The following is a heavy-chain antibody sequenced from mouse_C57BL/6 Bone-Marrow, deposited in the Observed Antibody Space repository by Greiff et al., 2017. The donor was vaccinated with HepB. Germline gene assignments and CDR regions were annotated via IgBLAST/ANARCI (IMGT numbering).Heavy chain of an antibody. V-gene: IGHV1-59*01. Sequence: VKQQQPGAEGGRPGTGEKLCCKESEKKVTSYWMHWVKTSTGQGLEWIGVIDHADTPTNYHHTVKGKATLTGETPSSTAYMQLSSLTSEDSAVYYFAREGPLLPYRGYYAMDYWGQGTSVTVSS. CDR2: IDHADTPT. J-gene: IGHJ4*01. CDR1: EKKVTSYW. CDR3: AREGPLLPYRGYYAMDY. D-gene: IGHD1-1*01.